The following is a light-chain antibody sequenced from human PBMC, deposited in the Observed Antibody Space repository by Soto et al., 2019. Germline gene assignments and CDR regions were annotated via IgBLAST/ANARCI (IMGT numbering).Light chain of an antibody. CDR2: GAS. CDR1: QSVSSN. CDR3: QQYDNWPPT. V-gene: IGKV3D-15*01. Sequence: EIVMTQSPAILSVSPGERATLSCRASQSVSSNLAWYQQKPGQAHRLHIYGASTRATGIAARFSASGSGTEFTLTISSLQSEDFAVYYCQQYDNWPPTFGGGTKVEI. J-gene: IGKJ4*01.